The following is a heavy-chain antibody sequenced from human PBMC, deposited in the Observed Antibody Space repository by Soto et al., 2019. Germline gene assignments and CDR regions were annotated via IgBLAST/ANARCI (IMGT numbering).Heavy chain of an antibody. V-gene: IGHV1-46*01. J-gene: IGHJ4*02. Sequence: GALVKVSCKASGYTFTSYYMHWVRQAPGQGLEWMGIINPSGGSTSYAQKFQGRVTMTRDTSTSTVYMELSSLRSEDTAVYYCVGPKSHPYYFDYWGQGTLVTVSS. CDR2: INPSGGST. CDR3: VGPKSHPYYFDY. CDR1: GYTFTSYY.